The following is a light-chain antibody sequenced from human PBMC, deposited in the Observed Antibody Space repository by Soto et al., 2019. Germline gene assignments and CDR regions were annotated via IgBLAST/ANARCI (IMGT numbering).Light chain of an antibody. CDR3: HHYSIWPPYT. CDR2: DAS. J-gene: IGKJ2*01. Sequence: EIVMTQSPATLSVSPGESVTLSCRASQNIGRDLAWYLQKPGQVPRLLIYDASNRATGIPGRFSGTGSGTEFTLTIHSLQSEDFAVYSCHHYSIWPPYTFGQGTKLEIK. CDR1: QNIGRD. V-gene: IGKV3D-15*01.